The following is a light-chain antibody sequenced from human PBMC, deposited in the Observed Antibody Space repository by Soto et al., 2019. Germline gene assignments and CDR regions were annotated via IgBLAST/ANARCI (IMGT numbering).Light chain of an antibody. CDR1: QSVSSR. Sequence: LRVSPGGRPTLSEKASQSVSSRLAWYQQKPGQAPRLLIYDASNRATGIPARFSGSGSGTDFTLTISSLEPADFAVYYCQQRSHWPPVTFGRGTKVDIK. CDR2: DAS. V-gene: IGKV3-11*01. J-gene: IGKJ4*01. CDR3: QQRSHWPPVT.